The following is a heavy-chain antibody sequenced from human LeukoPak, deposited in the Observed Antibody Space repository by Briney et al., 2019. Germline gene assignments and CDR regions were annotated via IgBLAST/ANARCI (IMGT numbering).Heavy chain of an antibody. Sequence: SGTLSLTCAVSGGSISSSNWWSWVRQPPGKGLEWIGEIYHSGSTNYNPSLKSRVTISVDKSKNQFSLKLSSVTAADTAVYYCARDSPPYSSSWYENWFDPWGQGTLVTVSS. V-gene: IGHV4-4*02. CDR3: ARDSPPYSSSWYENWFDP. D-gene: IGHD6-13*01. CDR1: GGSISSSNW. J-gene: IGHJ5*02. CDR2: IYHSGST.